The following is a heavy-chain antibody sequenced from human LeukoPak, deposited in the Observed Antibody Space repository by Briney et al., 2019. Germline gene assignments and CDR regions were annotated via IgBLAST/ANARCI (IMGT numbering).Heavy chain of an antibody. V-gene: IGHV3-23*01. CDR1: GFTFSSYA. D-gene: IGHD5-24*01. J-gene: IGHJ5*02. Sequence: AGGSLRLSCAASGFTFSSYAMSWVRQAPGKGLEWVSAISGSGGSTYYADSVRGRFTISRDTSKNTLYLQMISLRAEDTAVYSCARGGSDGYNPWGQGTLVTVSS. CDR3: ARGGSDGYNP. CDR2: ISGSGGST.